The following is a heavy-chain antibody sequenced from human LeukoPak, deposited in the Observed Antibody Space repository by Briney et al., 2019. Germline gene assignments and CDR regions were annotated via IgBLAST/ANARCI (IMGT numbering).Heavy chain of an antibody. CDR3: ARVRDCSSTSCPTRA. J-gene: IGHJ5*02. Sequence: KPSETLSLTCAVYGGSFSGYYWSWIRQPPGKGLEWIGEINHSGSTNYNPSLKSRVTISVDTSKNQFSLKLSSVTAADTAVYYCARVRDCSSTSCPTRAWGQGTLVTVSS. V-gene: IGHV4-34*01. CDR1: GGSFSGYY. CDR2: INHSGST. D-gene: IGHD2-2*01.